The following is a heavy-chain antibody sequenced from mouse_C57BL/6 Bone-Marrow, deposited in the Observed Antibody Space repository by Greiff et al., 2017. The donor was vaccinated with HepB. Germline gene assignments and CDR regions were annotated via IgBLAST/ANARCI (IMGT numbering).Heavy chain of an antibody. CDR3: TRPGYYYFDY. D-gene: IGHD2-3*01. CDR2: IDPETGGT. V-gene: IGHV1-15*01. CDR1: GYTFTDYE. Sequence: VQLQQSGAELVRPGASVTLSCKASGYTFTDYEMHWVKQTPVHGLEWIGAIDPETGGTAYNQKFKGKAILTADKSSSTAYMELRSLTSEDSAVYYCTRPGYYYFDYWGQGTTLTVSS. J-gene: IGHJ2*01.